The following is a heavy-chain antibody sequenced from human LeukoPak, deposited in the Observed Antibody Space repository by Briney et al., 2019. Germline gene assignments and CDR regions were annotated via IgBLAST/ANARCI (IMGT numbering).Heavy chain of an antibody. CDR1: GDSISSYY. D-gene: IGHD5-24*01. J-gene: IGHJ3*02. V-gene: IGHV4-59*01. CDR2: VYYSGST. CDR3: ARQWVLDGYTRSRAFDI. Sequence: PSETLSLTCTVSGDSISSYYWSWIRQPPGKGLEWIAYVYYSGSTNYNPPLKSRVTISVDTSKNQFSLKLSSVTAADTAVYYCARQWVLDGYTRSRAFDIWGQGTMVTVSS.